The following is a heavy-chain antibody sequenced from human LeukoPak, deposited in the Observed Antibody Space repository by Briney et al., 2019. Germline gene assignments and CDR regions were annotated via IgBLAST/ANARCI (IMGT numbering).Heavy chain of an antibody. CDR1: GYTFTSYY. CDR3: ARRAAAGTDPRTNWFGP. D-gene: IGHD6-13*01. J-gene: IGHJ5*02. CDR2: INPSGGST. Sequence: ASVKVSCKASGYTFTSYYMHWVRQAPGQGLEWMGIINPSGGSTSYAQKFQGRVTMTRDMSTSTVYMELSSLRSEDTAVYYCARRAAAGTDPRTNWFGPWGQGTLVTVSS. V-gene: IGHV1-46*01.